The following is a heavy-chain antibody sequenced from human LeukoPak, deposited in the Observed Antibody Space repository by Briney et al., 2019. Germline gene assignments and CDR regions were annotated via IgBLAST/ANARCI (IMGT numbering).Heavy chain of an antibody. CDR3: AREGTYYDILTGRREDAFDI. CDR2: INPNSGGT. J-gene: IGHJ3*02. D-gene: IGHD3-9*01. Sequence: ASVKVSCKASGYTFTGYYMHWVRQAPGQGLEWMGWINPNSGGTNYAQKFQGRVTMTRDTSISTAYMELSRLRSDDTAVYYCAREGTYYDILTGRREDAFDIWGQRTMVTVSS. CDR1: GYTFTGYY. V-gene: IGHV1-2*02.